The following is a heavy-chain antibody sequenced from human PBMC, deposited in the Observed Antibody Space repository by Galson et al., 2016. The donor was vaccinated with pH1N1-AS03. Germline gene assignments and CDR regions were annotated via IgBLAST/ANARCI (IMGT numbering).Heavy chain of an antibody. CDR1: GFTFGSSA. CDR3: DTMVDAHLMNVGDY. V-gene: IGHV3-30*04. J-gene: IGHJ4*02. D-gene: IGHD2-8*01. Sequence: SLRLSCAASGFTFGSSAMHWVRQASGKGLAWVAVISFDGNAESYADSVMGRFTISRDNPKNTVYLQLNNVRAEDAAVYYCDTMVDAHLMNVGDYWGQGTLVSVAS. CDR2: ISFDGNAE.